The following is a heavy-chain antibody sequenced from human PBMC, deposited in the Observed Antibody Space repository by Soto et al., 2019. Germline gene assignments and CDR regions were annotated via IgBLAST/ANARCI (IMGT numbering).Heavy chain of an antibody. CDR3: ASHYGDYYDSSGYSMYYFDY. Sequence: SVKVSCKASGGTFSSYAISWVRQAPGQGLEWMGGIIPIFGTANYAQKFQGRVTITADESTSTAYMELSSLRSEDTAVYYCASHYGDYYDSSGYSMYYFDYWGQGTLVTVSS. CDR2: IIPIFGTA. CDR1: GGTFSSYA. J-gene: IGHJ4*02. D-gene: IGHD3-22*01. V-gene: IGHV1-69*13.